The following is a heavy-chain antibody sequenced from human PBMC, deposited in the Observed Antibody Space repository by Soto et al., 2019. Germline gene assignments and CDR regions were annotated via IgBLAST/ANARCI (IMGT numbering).Heavy chain of an antibody. CDR1: GGTFISCA. D-gene: IGHD5-12*01. CDR3: ARDSPIVEMATIQDYYYGMDV. Sequence: SVKVSCKASGGTFISCAISWVRQAPGQGLEWMGGIIPIFGTANYAQKFQGRVTITADKSTSTAYMELSSLRSEDTAVYYCARDSPIVEMATIQDYYYGMDVWGQGTTVTVSS. CDR2: IIPIFGTA. V-gene: IGHV1-69*06. J-gene: IGHJ6*02.